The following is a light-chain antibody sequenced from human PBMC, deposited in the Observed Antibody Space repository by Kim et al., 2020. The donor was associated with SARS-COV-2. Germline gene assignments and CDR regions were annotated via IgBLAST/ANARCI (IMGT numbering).Light chain of an antibody. CDR3: QQRSNLWT. CDR1: QSVKRY. CDR2: DAS. J-gene: IGKJ1*01. V-gene: IGKV3-11*01. Sequence: SLAPGERSNLSCRASQSVKRYLAWYQQKPGQAPRLLIYDASNRATGIPARFSGSGSGTDFTLTISSLEPEDFAVYYCQQRSNLWTFGQGTKVEIK.